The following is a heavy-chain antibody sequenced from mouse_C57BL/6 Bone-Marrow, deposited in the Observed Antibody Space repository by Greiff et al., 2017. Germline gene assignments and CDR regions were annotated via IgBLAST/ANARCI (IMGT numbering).Heavy chain of an antibody. CDR3: LKLGRWYFDV. J-gene: IGHJ1*03. CDR1: GFTFSDYY. CDR2: INYDGSST. D-gene: IGHD4-1*01. V-gene: IGHV5-16*01. Sequence: EVKLMESEGGLVQPGSSMKLSCTASGFTFSDYYMAWVRQVPEKGLEWVANINYDGSSTYYLDSLKSRFIISRDNAKNILYLQMSSLKSEDTATYYYLKLGRWYFDVWGTGTTVTVSS.